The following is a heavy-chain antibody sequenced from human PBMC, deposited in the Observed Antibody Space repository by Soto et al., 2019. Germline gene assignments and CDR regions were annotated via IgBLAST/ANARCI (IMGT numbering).Heavy chain of an antibody. CDR3: AREYCNTVYYFYNSGMDD. J-gene: IGHJ6*02. V-gene: IGHV3-33*01. Sequence: PGGFLRLSCAASVYILSSYGMHLVRQTPDTGLEWVAVICYDLINKYYAYCMKGVLTISRDNSKNTLYLQMNSLRSDDMAVYFCAREYCNTVYYFYNSGMDDWGQGTTRTVSS. D-gene: IGHD4-4*01. CDR2: ICYDLINK. CDR1: VYILSSYG.